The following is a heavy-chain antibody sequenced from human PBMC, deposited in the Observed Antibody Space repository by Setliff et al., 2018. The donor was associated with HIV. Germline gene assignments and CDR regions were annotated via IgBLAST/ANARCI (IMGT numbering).Heavy chain of an antibody. Sequence: SETLSLTCTVSGGSITSNNYYWGWIRQPPGKGLEWIGTFYYSGSTNYNPSLETRVTISVDTSKNQFSLKLSSVTAADTAVYYCAKGVAGLQYYYYYMDVWGKGTTVTVS. CDR1: GGSITSNNYY. CDR2: FYYSGST. J-gene: IGHJ6*03. CDR3: AKGVAGLQYYYYYMDV. D-gene: IGHD6-19*01. V-gene: IGHV4-39*07.